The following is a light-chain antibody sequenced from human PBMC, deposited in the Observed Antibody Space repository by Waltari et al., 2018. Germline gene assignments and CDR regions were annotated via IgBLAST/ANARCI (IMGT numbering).Light chain of an antibody. CDR1: TSDVGGYNF. V-gene: IGLV2-14*03. J-gene: IGLJ1*01. CDR3: SSFRSDHTYV. CDR2: YVT. Sequence: QSALTQPASVSGSPGQSIAISCTGTTSDVGGYNFVSWYQQHPGKAPKLLFYYVTKRPAGVSYRFSGSKAGNTSSLTISGLQAEDEADYYCSSFRSDHTYVFGSGTEVTVL.